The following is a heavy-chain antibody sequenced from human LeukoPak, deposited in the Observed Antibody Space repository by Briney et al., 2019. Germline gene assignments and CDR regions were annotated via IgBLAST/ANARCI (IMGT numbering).Heavy chain of an antibody. CDR2: IYPGDSDSNT. D-gene: IGHD2-15*01. J-gene: IGHJ4*02. V-gene: IGHV5-51*01. CDR3: ARRGRGYCSGGSCYVDY. Sequence: GESLKISCKGSGYSFTNYWIGWVRQMPGKGLEWMGIIYPGDSDSNTKYSPSFQGQVTISADKSISTAYLQWSSLKASDTAMYYCARRGRGYCSGGSCYVDYWGQGTLVTVSS. CDR1: GYSFTNYW.